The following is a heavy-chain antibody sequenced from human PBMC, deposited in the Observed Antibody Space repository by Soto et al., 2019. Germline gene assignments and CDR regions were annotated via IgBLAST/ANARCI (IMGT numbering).Heavy chain of an antibody. CDR2: IIPIFGTA. V-gene: IGHV1-69*13. D-gene: IGHD2-2*01. Sequence: ASVKVSCKASGGTFSSYAISWVRQAPGQGLEWMGGIIPIFGTANYAQKFQGRVTITADESTSTAYMELSSLRSEDTAVYYCASKGVPAATGYYHYGMDVWGQGTTVTVSS. J-gene: IGHJ6*02. CDR3: ASKGVPAATGYYHYGMDV. CDR1: GGTFSSYA.